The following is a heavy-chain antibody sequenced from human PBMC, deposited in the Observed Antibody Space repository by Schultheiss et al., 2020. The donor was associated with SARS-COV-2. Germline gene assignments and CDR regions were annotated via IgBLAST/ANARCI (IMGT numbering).Heavy chain of an antibody. J-gene: IGHJ4*02. CDR3: ARGVGARTYTPFGY. D-gene: IGHD2-2*02. CDR1: GGSFSGYY. V-gene: IGHV4-34*01. CDR2: INHSGST. Sequence: LSLTCAVYGGSFSGYYWSWIRQPPGKGLEWIGEINHSGSTNYNPSLKSRVTISVDTSKNQFSLKLSSVTAADTAVYYCARGVGARTYTPFGYWGQGTLVTVSS.